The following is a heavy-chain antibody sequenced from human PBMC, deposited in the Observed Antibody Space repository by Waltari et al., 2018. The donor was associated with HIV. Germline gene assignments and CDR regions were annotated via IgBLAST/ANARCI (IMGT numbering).Heavy chain of an antibody. CDR2: ISPLFSEA. J-gene: IGHJ6*02. CDR3: ARVPDRSGYQRYAMDV. CDR1: GGTVSSSD. D-gene: IGHD3-22*01. V-gene: IGHV1-69*01. Sequence: QVQLVQSGAEVKKPGSSVKVSCKASGGTVSSSDISWVRQAPGQGLEWMGSISPLFSEANYAQKCQGRLTITADESTSTAYMELSSLRSEDTAVYYCARVPDRSGYQRYAMDVWGQGTTVTVS.